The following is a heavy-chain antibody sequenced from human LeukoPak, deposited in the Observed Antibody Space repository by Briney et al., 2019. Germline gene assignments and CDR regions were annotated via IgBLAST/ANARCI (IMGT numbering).Heavy chain of an antibody. D-gene: IGHD2-15*01. CDR3: ASTFPYCGGGSCAL. V-gene: IGHV3-48*04. J-gene: IGHJ4*02. Sequence: PGGSLRLSCAASGFTFSPYPMNWVRQAPGKGLEWVSYISGPSDTIHYADSVKGRFTISRDNAKNSLYLQMNSLRAEDTAIYYCASTFPYCGGGSCALGGQGTLVTVSS. CDR1: GFTFSPYP. CDR2: ISGPSDTI.